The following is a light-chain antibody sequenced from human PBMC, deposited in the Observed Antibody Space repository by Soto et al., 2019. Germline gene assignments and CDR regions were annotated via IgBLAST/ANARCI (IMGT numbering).Light chain of an antibody. V-gene: IGKV1-39*01. CDR2: AAS. CDR3: QQSYSTPLT. Sequence: DIQMTQSPSSLSASVGDRVTITCRASQSISSYLNWYQQKPGKAPKLLIYAASSLQSGVPSRFSGSGSGTDFTLTNSSLQPEDFATYYCQQSYSTPLTFGGGPKVEVK. CDR1: QSISSY. J-gene: IGKJ4*01.